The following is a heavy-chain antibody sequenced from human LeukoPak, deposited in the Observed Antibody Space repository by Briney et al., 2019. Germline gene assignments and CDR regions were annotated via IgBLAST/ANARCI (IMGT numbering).Heavy chain of an antibody. Sequence: SETLSLTCTVSGGSISGHYWSWIRQPPGKGLEWIGYIYYSGSTNYNPSLKSRVTISVDTSKNQFSLKLSSVTAADTAVYYCARYSSGWYRNLFDPWGQGTLVTVSS. J-gene: IGHJ5*02. D-gene: IGHD6-19*01. CDR2: IYYSGST. V-gene: IGHV4-59*11. CDR3: ARYSSGWYRNLFDP. CDR1: GGSISGHY.